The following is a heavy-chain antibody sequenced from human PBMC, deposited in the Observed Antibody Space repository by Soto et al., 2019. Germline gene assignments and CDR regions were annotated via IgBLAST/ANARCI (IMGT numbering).Heavy chain of an antibody. CDR2: INSDGSST. CDR1: GFTFSSYW. V-gene: IGHV3-74*01. Sequence: GGPLRLSCAASGFTFSSYWMHWVRQAPGKGLVWVSRINSDGSSTSYADSVKGRFTISRDNAKNTLYLQMNSLRAEDTAVYYCARDEYSSGWYNYWGQGTLVTVSS. J-gene: IGHJ4*02. D-gene: IGHD6-19*01. CDR3: ARDEYSSGWYNY.